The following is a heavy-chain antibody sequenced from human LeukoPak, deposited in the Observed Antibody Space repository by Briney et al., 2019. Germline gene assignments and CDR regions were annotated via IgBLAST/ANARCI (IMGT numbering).Heavy chain of an antibody. CDR1: GFTFSNAW. CDR2: IKQDGSEK. D-gene: IGHD6-13*01. CDR3: ARDSAGNDY. Sequence: GGSLRLSCAASGFTFSNAWMSWVRQAPGKGLKWVANIKQDGSEKYYVDSVKGRFTISRDNAKNSLYLQMNSLRAEDTAMYYCARDSAGNDYWGQGTLVTVSS. J-gene: IGHJ4*02. V-gene: IGHV3-7*01.